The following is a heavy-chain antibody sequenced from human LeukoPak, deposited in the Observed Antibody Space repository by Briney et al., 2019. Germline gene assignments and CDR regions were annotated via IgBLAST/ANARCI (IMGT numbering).Heavy chain of an antibody. Sequence: GGSLRLSCAASGFIFGSYGMSWVRQAPGKGLEWVSAISGSGGSTYYADSVKGRFTISRDNAKNSLYLQMNSLRAEDTALYYCARDHYYGTFDYWGQGTLVTVSS. CDR2: ISGSGGST. CDR1: GFIFGSYG. V-gene: IGHV3-23*01. D-gene: IGHD3-10*01. CDR3: ARDHYYGTFDY. J-gene: IGHJ4*02.